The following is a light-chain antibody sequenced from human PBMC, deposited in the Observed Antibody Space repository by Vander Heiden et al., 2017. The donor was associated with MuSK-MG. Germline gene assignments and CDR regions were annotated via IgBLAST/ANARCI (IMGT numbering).Light chain of an antibody. Sequence: EIVLTQSPGTLSLSPGERATLSCRASQSVKSGYFAWYQQKPGQAPRLLIYGTSRRATGIPDRFSGSGSGTDFTLTISRLEPEDFAVYYCQQFDDSQTFGQGTRLEIK. CDR1: QSVKSGY. V-gene: IGKV3-20*01. J-gene: IGKJ5*01. CDR2: GTS. CDR3: QQFDDSQT.